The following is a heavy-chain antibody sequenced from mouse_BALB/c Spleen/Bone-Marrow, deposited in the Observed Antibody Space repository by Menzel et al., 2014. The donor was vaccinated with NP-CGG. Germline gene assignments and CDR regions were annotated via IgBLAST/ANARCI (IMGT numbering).Heavy chain of an antibody. V-gene: IGHV1-7*01. J-gene: IGHJ2*01. CDR3: ALYYRYDYFDY. CDR1: GYTFXSYW. D-gene: IGHD2-14*01. CDR2: TNPSTTYS. Sequence: QVQLQQPGAELAKPGASVKMSCKASGYTFXSYWMHWVKQRPGQGLEWIGYTNPSTTYSAYNQKFKDKATLTADKSSSTAYMQLSSLTSEDSAVYYCALYYRYDYFDYWGQGTTLTVSS.